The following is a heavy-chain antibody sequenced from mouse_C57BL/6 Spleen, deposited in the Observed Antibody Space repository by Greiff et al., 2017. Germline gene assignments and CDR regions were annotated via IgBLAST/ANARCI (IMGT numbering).Heavy chain of an antibody. CDR3: ARGGLEVAY. V-gene: IGHV2-2*01. J-gene: IGHJ3*01. CDR2: IWSGGST. Sequence: VQLQQSGPGLVQPSQSLSITCTVSGFSLTSYGVHWVRQSPGTGPEWLGVIWSGGSTDYNAAFISRLSISKDNSKSQVFFKMNSLQADDTAIYYCARGGLEVAYWGQGTLVTVSA. CDR1: GFSLTSYG.